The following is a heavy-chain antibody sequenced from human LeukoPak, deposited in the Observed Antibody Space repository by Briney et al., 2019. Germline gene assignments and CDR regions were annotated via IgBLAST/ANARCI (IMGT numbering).Heavy chain of an antibody. V-gene: IGHV3-7*01. D-gene: IGHD3-22*01. CDR1: GFTFSSYW. J-gene: IGHJ3*02. CDR2: IKQDGSEK. CDR3: ASAPSSGLDAFDI. Sequence: GGSLRLSCAASGFTFSSYWMSWVRQAPGKGLEWVANIKQDGSEKYYVDSVKGRFTISRDNAKNSLYLQMNSLRAEDTAVYYCASAPSSGLDAFDIWGQGTMVTVSS.